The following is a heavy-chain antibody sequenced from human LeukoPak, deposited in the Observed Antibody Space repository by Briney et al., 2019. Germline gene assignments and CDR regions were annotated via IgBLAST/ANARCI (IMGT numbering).Heavy chain of an antibody. J-gene: IGHJ4*02. CDR2: IGVSGTT. D-gene: IGHD7-27*01. V-gene: IGHV3-23*01. CDR1: GFSFSSFA. Sequence: PGGSLRLSCAASGFSFSSFAMSWVRQAPGKGLEWVSAIGVSGTTYYADSVKGRFTISRDSSKNTVYLRMSGLRDEDTAVYYCARQNTPGGFWGSDYWGQGTLVTVS. CDR3: ARQNTPGGFWGSDY.